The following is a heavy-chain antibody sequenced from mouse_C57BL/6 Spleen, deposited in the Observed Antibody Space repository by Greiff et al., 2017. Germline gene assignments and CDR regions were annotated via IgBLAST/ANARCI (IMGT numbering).Heavy chain of an antibody. CDR1: GYSFTGYY. D-gene: IGHD2-4*01. CDR3: ARRWIYYDYDGRYAMDY. J-gene: IGHJ4*01. CDR2: INPSTGGT. V-gene: IGHV1-42*01. Sequence: VQLQQSGPELVKPGASVKISCKASGYSFTGYYMNWVKQSPEKSLEWIGEINPSTGGTTYNQKFKAKATLTVDKSSSTAYMQLKSLTSEDSAVYYCARRWIYYDYDGRYAMDYWGQGTSVTVSS.